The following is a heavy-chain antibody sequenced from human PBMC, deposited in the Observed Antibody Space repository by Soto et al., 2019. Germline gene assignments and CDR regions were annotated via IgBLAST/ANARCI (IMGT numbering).Heavy chain of an antibody. Sequence: QLVESGGGLVQPGGSLRLSCAASGFTLNNYWMHWVRQAPGMGLVWVSRINGDATSTTYADSVKGRFTISRDNARNKLYLQVNSLRAEDTALYYCARGDIAAETLFYYYGMDLWSQLTTVTVS. J-gene: IGHJ6*02. D-gene: IGHD6-13*01. CDR2: INGDATST. CDR3: ARGDIAAETLFYYYGMDL. CDR1: GFTLNNYW. V-gene: IGHV3-74*01.